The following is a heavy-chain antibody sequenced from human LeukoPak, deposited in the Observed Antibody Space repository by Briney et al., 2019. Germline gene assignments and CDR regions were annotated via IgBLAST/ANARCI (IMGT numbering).Heavy chain of an antibody. CDR1: GFSFISYS. V-gene: IGHV3-21*01. CDR2: ISSSSSYI. D-gene: IGHD1-1*01. Sequence: GGSLRLSCAAPGFSFISYSMNWVCQAPGKGLEWVSSISSSSSYIYYADSVKGRFTISRENAKNSLYLQMNSLRAEDTAVYYCARDRAPPERPFDYWGQGTLVTVSA. CDR3: ARDRAPPERPFDY. J-gene: IGHJ4*02.